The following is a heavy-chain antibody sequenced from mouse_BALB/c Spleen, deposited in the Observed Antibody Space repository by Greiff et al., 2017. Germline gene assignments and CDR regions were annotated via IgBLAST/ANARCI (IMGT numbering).Heavy chain of an antibody. J-gene: IGHJ4*01. CDR2: IYPYNGGT. Sequence: VQLQQSGPELVKPGASVKISCKASGYTFTDYNMHWVKQSHGKSLEWIGYIYPYNGGTGYNQKFKSKATLTVDNSSRTAYMELRSLTSEDSAVYYCAGGGCYDWNAMDYWGQGTSVTVSS. CDR3: AGGGCYDWNAMDY. D-gene: IGHD1-1*02. V-gene: IGHV1S29*02. CDR1: GYTFTDYN.